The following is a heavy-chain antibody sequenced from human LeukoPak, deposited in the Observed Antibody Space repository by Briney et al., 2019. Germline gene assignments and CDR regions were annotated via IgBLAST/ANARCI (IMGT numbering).Heavy chain of an antibody. CDR3: AKEGEPRSAFDI. CDR1: GYTFTGYY. Sequence: GASVKVSCKASGYTFTGYYIHWVRQAPGQGLEWMGWINPNSGGTNYAQKFQGRVTMTRDTSISTACMELSRLRSDDTAVYYCAKEGEPRSAFDIWGQGTMVTVSS. D-gene: IGHD1-14*01. CDR2: INPNSGGT. V-gene: IGHV1-2*02. J-gene: IGHJ3*02.